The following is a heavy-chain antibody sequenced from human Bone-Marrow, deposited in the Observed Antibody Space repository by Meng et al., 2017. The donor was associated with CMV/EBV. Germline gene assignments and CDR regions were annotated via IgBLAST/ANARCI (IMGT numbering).Heavy chain of an antibody. Sequence: ASVKVSCKASGYTFTGYGISWVRQAPGQGLEWMGWISAYNGNTNYAQKFQGRVTMTRDTSTSTVYMELSSLRSEDTAVYYCARPAGTTGTDYGMDVWGQGTTITVSS. V-gene: IGHV1-18*01. CDR3: ARPAGTTGTDYGMDV. CDR1: GYTFTGYG. CDR2: ISAYNGNT. J-gene: IGHJ6*02. D-gene: IGHD1-7*01.